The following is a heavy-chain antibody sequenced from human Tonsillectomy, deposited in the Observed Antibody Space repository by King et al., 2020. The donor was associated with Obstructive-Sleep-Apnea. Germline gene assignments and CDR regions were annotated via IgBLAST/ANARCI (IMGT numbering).Heavy chain of an antibody. J-gene: IGHJ6*02. CDR3: ARDSLWSGYDSKYYGLDV. Sequence: VQLVESGGGVVQPVSSLRLSCAASVFTFSSYVLNWVRQAPGKGLEWVAVIRYDEINNNIAKSVTGQLTISRDNSKNTLYLQMNSLRVEDTAVYYCARDSLWSGYDSKYYGLDVWGQGTTVTVSS. CDR2: IRYDEINN. V-gene: IGHV3-33*01. CDR1: VFTFSSYV. D-gene: IGHD3-3*01.